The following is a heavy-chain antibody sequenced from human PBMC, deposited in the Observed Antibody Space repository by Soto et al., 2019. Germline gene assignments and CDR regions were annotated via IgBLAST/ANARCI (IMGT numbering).Heavy chain of an antibody. CDR2: ISPGSRYP. J-gene: IGHJ5*02. Sequence: PGGSLRLSCAGSGFTFGDSYMSWIRQAPGKGLEWLSYISPGSRYPAYADSVKGRFTISRDNAKRSLYLQMMSLTAEDTAIYYCVRGVVGALFDPLCQRTIVTV. CDR1: GFTFGDSY. CDR3: VRGVVGALFDP. V-gene: IGHV3-11*06.